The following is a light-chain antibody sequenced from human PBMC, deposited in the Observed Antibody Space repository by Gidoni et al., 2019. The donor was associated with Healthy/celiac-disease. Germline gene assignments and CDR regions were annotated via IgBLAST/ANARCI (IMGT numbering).Light chain of an antibody. J-gene: IGKJ1*01. CDR1: QSVSSY. Sequence: VLPQSPATLSLSPGERATLSCRASQSVSSYLAWYQQKPGQAPRLLIYDASNRATGIPARFSGSGSGTDFTLTISSLEPEDFAVYYCQQRSNWSFGQGTKVEIK. CDR2: DAS. CDR3: QQRSNWS. V-gene: IGKV3-11*01.